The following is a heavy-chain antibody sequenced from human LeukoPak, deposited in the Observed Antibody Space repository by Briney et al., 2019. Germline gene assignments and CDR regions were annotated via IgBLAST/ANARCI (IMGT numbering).Heavy chain of an antibody. CDR1: GGSISSYY. V-gene: IGHV4-59*01. CDR3: ARVERCYDSSGYYYEAFDI. CDR2: IYYSGST. Sequence: SETLSLTCTVSGGSISSYYWSWIRQPPGKGLEWIGYIYYSGSTNYNPSLKSRVTISVDTSKNQFSLKLSSVTAADTAVYYCARVERCYDSSGYYYEAFDIWGQGTMVTVSS. D-gene: IGHD3-22*01. J-gene: IGHJ3*02.